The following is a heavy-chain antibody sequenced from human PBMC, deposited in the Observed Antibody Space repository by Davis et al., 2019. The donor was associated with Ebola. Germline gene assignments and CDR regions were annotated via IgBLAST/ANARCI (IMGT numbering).Heavy chain of an antibody. CDR1: GFTFSSYA. CDR2: ISGSGGST. J-gene: IGHJ6*03. D-gene: IGHD2-8*01. V-gene: IGHV3-23*01. Sequence: PGGSLRLSCAASGFTFSSYAMSWVRQAPGKGLEWVSAISGSGGSTYYADSVKGRFTISRDNSKNTLYLQMNSLRAEDTAVYYCARDMYSRGGDYYMDVWGKGTTVTVSS. CDR3: ARDMYSRGGDYYMDV.